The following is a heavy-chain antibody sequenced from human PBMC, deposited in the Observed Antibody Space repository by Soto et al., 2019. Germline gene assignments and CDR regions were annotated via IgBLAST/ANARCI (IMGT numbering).Heavy chain of an antibody. J-gene: IGHJ4*02. CDR1: GFTFSDHY. CDR2: ISTSSRYT. Sequence: QVQLVESGGGLVKPGGSLRLSCVASGFTFSDHYMTWFRQAPGKGLEWLPFISTSSRYTNYADSVKGRFTISRDNAMNSLYLQMTSLRAEDTAVYYCARLRLTGYFDYWGQGTLVTVSS. CDR3: ARLRLTGYFDY. V-gene: IGHV3-11*05.